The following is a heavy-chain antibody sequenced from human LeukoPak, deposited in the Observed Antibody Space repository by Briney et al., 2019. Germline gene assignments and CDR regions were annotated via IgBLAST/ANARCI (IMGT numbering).Heavy chain of an antibody. Sequence: SETLTLTCAVYGGSLSIYFWSWIRQPPGQGLEWIGEITHSGRIHYNPSIKGRDTITRDTPKNQCSLRLSSVTAADTAVYYWAPIFGDYSDFDSWGQGTLVTVSS. CDR3: APIFGDYSDFDS. CDR2: ITHSGRI. D-gene: IGHD4-17*01. V-gene: IGHV4-34*01. CDR1: GGSLSIYF. J-gene: IGHJ4*01.